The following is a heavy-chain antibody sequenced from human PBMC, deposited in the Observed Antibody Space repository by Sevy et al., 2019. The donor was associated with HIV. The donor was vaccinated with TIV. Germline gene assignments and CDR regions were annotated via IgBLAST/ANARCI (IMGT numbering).Heavy chain of an antibody. D-gene: IGHD5-12*01. J-gene: IGHJ5*02. V-gene: IGHV4-59*01. CDR3: PRAPPVRSGDDSLNWFDP. CDR2: IYYTGST. Sequence: SETLSLTCTVSGGSISAYYWSWIRQPPGKALEYVGYIYYTGSTNYNPSLKNRVTMSVDTSKNQFSLKLSSVTAADTAVYYCPRAPPVRSGDDSLNWFDPWGPGTLVTVSS. CDR1: GGSISAYY.